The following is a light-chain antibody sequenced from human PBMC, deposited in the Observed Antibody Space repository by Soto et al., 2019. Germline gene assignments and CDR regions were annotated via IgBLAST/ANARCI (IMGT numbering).Light chain of an antibody. CDR1: SSDVGSYNR. V-gene: IGLV2-18*02. CDR2: EVS. J-gene: IGLJ2*01. Sequence: QSALTQPPSVSGSPGQSVTISCTGTSSDVGSYNRASWYQQSPGTAPKLMIYEVSNRPSGVPVRFSGSKSGNTASLTISGLQAEDEADYYCSSHTISGPLFGGGTQLTVL. CDR3: SSHTISGPL.